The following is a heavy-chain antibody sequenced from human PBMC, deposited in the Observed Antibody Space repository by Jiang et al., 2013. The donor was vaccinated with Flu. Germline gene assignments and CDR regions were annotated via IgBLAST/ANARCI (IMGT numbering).Heavy chain of an antibody. CDR3: ASGGTRSSISVV. CDR2: IKSETDGGTA. J-gene: IGHJ4*02. CDR1: KLTFRSSW. Sequence: VQLLESGGSLVQPGESLRLSCKVFKLTFRSSWMTWVRQAPGKGLEWVGHIKSETDGGTADYAAPVKGRFTIPRDDSRDTLYLQMNSLNAEDTAVYYCASGGTRSSISVVRGQGTLVTVSS. D-gene: IGHD2-2*01. V-gene: IGHV3-15*01.